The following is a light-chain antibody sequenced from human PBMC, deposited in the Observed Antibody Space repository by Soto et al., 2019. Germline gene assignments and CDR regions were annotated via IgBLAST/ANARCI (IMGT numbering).Light chain of an antibody. Sequence: DIVMTQSPDSLAVSLGERGTINCKSGQSILYSSNNKNYLAWYQQKAGQPPKLLIYWASTRESGVPDRFSGSGSGTDFTLTISSLQAEDVAVYYCQQYYSSPTWTFGQGTKVDIK. V-gene: IGKV4-1*01. CDR1: QSILYSSNNKNY. CDR2: WAS. J-gene: IGKJ1*01. CDR3: QQYYSSPTWT.